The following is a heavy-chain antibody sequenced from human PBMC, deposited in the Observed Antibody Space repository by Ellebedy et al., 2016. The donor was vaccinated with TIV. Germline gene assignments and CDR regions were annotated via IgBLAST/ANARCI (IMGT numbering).Heavy chain of an antibody. V-gene: IGHV4-39*07. D-gene: IGHD1-14*01. CDR3: ARLRQSRDRSHWYFDL. CDR1: GDSINSATYY. CDR2: VFYSGTT. J-gene: IGHJ2*01. Sequence: SETLSLTXTISGDSINSATYYWGWIRQPPGKGLEWIGSVFYSGTTYYKPSLKTRLTISVDASKTQFSLKLISVTAADTAVYFCARLRQSRDRSHWYFDLWGRGTLVTVSS.